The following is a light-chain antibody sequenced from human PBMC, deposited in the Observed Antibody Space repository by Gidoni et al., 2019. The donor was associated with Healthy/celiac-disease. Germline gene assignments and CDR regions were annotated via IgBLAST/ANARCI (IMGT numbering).Light chain of an antibody. J-gene: IGKJ1*01. CDR3: QQSYSTPSWT. CDR1: QSISSY. Sequence: DLPLPPSPSSLSASVGDRVTITCRASQSISSYLNWYQQKPGKAPKLLIYAASSLQSGVPSRFSGSGSGTDFTLTISSLQPEDFATYYCQQSYSTPSWTFGQGTKVEIK. CDR2: AAS. V-gene: IGKV1-39*01.